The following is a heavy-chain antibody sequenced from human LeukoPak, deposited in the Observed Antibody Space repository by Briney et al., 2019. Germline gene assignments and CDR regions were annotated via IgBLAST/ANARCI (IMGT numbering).Heavy chain of an antibody. CDR3: AKDIGYSSDAFDI. J-gene: IGHJ3*02. V-gene: IGHV3-9*01. Sequence: PGGSLRLSCAASGFTFDDYAMHWVRQAPGKGLEWVSGISWNSGSIGYADSVKGRFTISRDNAKNSLYLQMNSLRAEDTALYYCAKDIGYSSDAFDIWGQGTMVTVSS. D-gene: IGHD5-18*01. CDR1: GFTFDDYA. CDR2: ISWNSGSI.